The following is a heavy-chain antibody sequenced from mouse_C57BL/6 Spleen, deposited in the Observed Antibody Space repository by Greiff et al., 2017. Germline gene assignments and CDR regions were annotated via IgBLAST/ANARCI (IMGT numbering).Heavy chain of an antibody. CDR2: IYPGRGST. V-gene: IGHV1-55*01. CDR1: GYPFTSYW. Sequence: QVQLQQPGAELVKPGASVKLSCKASGYPFTSYWLTWVKPRPGQGLAWIGAIYPGRGSTNYTETFKSKATLTVDTSSSTDYMQLSSLTAEDAAVYCCARRGSGYGCAYWGQGTLVTVAA. D-gene: IGHD3-2*02. J-gene: IGHJ3*01. CDR3: ARRGSGYGCAY.